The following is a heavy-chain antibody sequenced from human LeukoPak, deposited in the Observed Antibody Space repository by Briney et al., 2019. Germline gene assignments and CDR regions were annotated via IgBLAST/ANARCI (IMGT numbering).Heavy chain of an antibody. CDR2: IIPIFGTA. CDR1: GGTFSSNA. V-gene: IGHV1-69*13. Sequence: SVTVSCKASGGTFSSNAICWVRQAPGQGLEWMGGIIPIFGTANYAQKFQGRVTITADESTSTAYMELSGLRSEDTAVYYCASSVGVSYYGGYYYGMDVWGQGTTVTVSS. D-gene: IGHD3-16*01. J-gene: IGHJ6*02. CDR3: ASSVGVSYYGGYYYGMDV.